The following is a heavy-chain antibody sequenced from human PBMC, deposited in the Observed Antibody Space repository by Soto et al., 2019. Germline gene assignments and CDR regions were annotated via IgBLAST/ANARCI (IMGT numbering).Heavy chain of an antibody. CDR1: GGSISSGDYY. Sequence: SETLSLTCTVSGGSISSGDYYWSWIRQPPGKGLEWIGYIYYSGSTYYNPSLKSRVTISVDTSKNQFSLKLSSVTAADTAVYYCARDLRYNWNYGLLDPWGQGALVTVSS. D-gene: IGHD1-7*01. J-gene: IGHJ5*02. CDR2: IYYSGST. CDR3: ARDLRYNWNYGLLDP. V-gene: IGHV4-30-4*01.